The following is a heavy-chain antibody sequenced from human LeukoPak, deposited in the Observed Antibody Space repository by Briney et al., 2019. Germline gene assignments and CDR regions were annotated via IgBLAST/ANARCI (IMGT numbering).Heavy chain of an antibody. Sequence: GESLKISCKGSGYSFTNSWIGWVRQMPGKGLELMGIINPADSEIRYSPSFQGQVTISVDKSISTAYLQWSSLKASDTAMYYCSRQGCTTTSCHTIDSWGQGTLVTVSS. D-gene: IGHD2-2*02. CDR3: SRQGCTTTSCHTIDS. V-gene: IGHV5-51*01. J-gene: IGHJ4*02. CDR1: GYSFTNSW. CDR2: INPADSEI.